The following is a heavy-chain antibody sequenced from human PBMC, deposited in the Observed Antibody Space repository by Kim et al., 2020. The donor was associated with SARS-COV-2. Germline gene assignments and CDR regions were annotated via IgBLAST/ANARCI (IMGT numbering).Heavy chain of an antibody. CDR1: GFNFDNYG. D-gene: IGHD6-25*01. CDR2: ISSMISYT. CDR3: ARGASADPFDF. V-gene: IGHV3-21*06. J-gene: IGHJ3*01. Sequence: GGSLRLSCAASGFNFDNYGMNWVRQAPGKGLEWVSSISSMISYTYYADSVKGRFTISRYNAKNSLSLQLDGLTAEDTAVSYCARGASADPFDFFGHVTMV.